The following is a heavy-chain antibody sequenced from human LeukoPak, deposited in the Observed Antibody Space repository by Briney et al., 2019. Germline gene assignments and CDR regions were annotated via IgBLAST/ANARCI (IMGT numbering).Heavy chain of an antibody. Sequence: PGRSLRLSCAASGFTFDDYAMHWVRQAPGKGLEWVSGISWNSGSIGYADSVKGRFTISRDNAKNSLYLQMNSLRAEDTALYYCAKDRSGWYGNYSHGMDVWGQGTTVTVSS. CDR3: AKDRSGWYGNYSHGMDV. V-gene: IGHV3-9*01. CDR2: ISWNSGSI. CDR1: GFTFDDYA. D-gene: IGHD6-19*01. J-gene: IGHJ6*02.